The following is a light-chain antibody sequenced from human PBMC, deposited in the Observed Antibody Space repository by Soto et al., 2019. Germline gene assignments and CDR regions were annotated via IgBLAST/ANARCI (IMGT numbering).Light chain of an antibody. CDR1: QNIRSS. J-gene: IGKJ1*01. CDR2: DAS. V-gene: IGKV3-15*01. Sequence: EVVMTQSPASLSASPGERVTLSCRASQNIRSSLAWYQQRPGQAPRLLIYDASTRATGIPPRFSGGGSGTEFTVTISSLQPDDFATYYCQQYNSYSTWTFGQGTKVDIK. CDR3: QQYNSYSTWT.